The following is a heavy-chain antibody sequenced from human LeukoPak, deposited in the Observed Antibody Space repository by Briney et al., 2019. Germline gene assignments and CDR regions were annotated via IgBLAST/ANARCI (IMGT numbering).Heavy chain of an antibody. CDR3: ARGLTGYFSPHYYYYMDV. V-gene: IGHV5-51*01. CDR2: IYPGDSDT. D-gene: IGHD3-9*01. CDR1: GYSFTSYW. Sequence: GESLKISCKGSGYSFTSYWIGWVRQMPGKGLEWMGIIYPGDSDTRYSPSFQGQVTISADKSISTAYLQWSSLKASDTAMYYCARGLTGYFSPHYYYYMDVWGKGTTVTVSS. J-gene: IGHJ6*03.